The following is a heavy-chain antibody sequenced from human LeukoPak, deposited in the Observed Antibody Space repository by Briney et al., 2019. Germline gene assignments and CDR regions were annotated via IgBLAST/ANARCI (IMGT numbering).Heavy chain of an antibody. CDR1: GGSFSGYY. D-gene: IGHD3-10*01. J-gene: IGHJ6*03. CDR2: INHSGST. Sequence: SETLSLTCAVYGGSFSGYYWSWIRQPPGKGLEWIGEINHSGSTNYNPSLKSRVTISVDTSKKQFSLKLSSVTAADTAVYYCARGLKESHYYYMDVWGKGTTVTVSS. V-gene: IGHV4-34*01. CDR3: ARGLKESHYYYMDV.